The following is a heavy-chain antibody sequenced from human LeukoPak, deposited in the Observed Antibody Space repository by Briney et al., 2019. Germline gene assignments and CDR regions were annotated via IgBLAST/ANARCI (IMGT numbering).Heavy chain of an antibody. Sequence: GGSLRLSCAASEFTFSSYWMSWVRQAPGKGLEWVANINQDGSKKYSGDSVKGRFTISRDNAKNSLYLQINSLRAEDTAVYYCARDQGNAFDIWGQGTMVNVSS. J-gene: IGHJ3*02. V-gene: IGHV3-7*01. CDR3: ARDQGNAFDI. CDR1: EFTFSSYW. CDR2: INQDGSKK.